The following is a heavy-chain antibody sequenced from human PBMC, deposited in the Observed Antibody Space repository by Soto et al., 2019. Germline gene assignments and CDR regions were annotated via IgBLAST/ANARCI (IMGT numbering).Heavy chain of an antibody. CDR2: IYWDDYK. CDR3: VHKGGGDRILDY. CDR1: GFSLSTSGVG. D-gene: IGHD3-16*01. J-gene: IGHJ4*02. V-gene: IGHV2-5*02. Sequence: QITLKESGPALVKPTQTLTLTCTFSGFSLSTSGVGVGWIRQPPGEALEWLALIYWDDYKHFSPSLESRLTITKDTSKNQGVPTMTHKDPVGTAPKFWVHKGGGDRILDYWGQGTLVTVSS.